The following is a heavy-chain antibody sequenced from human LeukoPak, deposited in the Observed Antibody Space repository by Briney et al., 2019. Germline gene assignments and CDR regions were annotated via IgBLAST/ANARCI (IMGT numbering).Heavy chain of an antibody. D-gene: IGHD6-19*01. CDR2: IIPIFGTA. Sequence: GASVKVSCKASGGTFSSYAISWVRQAPGQGLEWMGGIIPIFGTANYAQKFQGRVTTTADESTSTAYMELSSLRSEDTAVYYCAREDSSGVDYWGQGTLVTVSS. J-gene: IGHJ4*02. CDR1: GGTFSSYA. V-gene: IGHV1-69*13. CDR3: AREDSSGVDY.